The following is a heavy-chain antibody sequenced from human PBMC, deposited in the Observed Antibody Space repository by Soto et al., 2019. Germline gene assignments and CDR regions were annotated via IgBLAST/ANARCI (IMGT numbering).Heavy chain of an antibody. CDR2: IYPGDSDT. V-gene: IGHV5-51*01. CDR3: ARPRVVEGHWFDP. CDR1: GYSFTSHW. J-gene: IGHJ5*02. D-gene: IGHD2-21*01. Sequence: GESLKISCKGSGYSFTSHWIGWVRQMPGKGLEWMGIIYPGDSDTRYSPSFQGQVTISADKSISTAYLQWSSLKASDTAMYYCARPRVVEGHWFDPWGQGTLVTVSS.